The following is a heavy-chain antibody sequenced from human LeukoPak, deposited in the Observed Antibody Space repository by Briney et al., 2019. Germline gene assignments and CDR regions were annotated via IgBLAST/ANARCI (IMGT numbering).Heavy chain of an antibody. D-gene: IGHD3-10*01. CDR1: GFTFSTYW. CDR2: ISHDGVNK. Sequence: GGSLRLSCAASGFTFSTYWMHWVRQAPGKGLEWVAIISHDGVNKYYADSVKGRFTISRDNSKNTLYLQMNSLRAEDTAVYYCARGSGGFDYWGQGTLVTVSS. J-gene: IGHJ4*02. V-gene: IGHV3-30*03. CDR3: ARGSGGFDY.